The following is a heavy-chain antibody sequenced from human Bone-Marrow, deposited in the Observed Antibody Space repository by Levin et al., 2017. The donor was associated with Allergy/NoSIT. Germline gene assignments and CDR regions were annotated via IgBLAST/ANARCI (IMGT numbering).Heavy chain of an antibody. CDR3: ARGGPYGY. J-gene: IGHJ6*02. Sequence: GGSLRLSCAVSGFTVSNNYMSWVRQAPGKGLEWVSVIYSAGSTYYADSVRGRFTISRDNSKNTLFLQMNSLRADDTAVYYCARGGPYGYWGQGTTVIVSS. D-gene: IGHD6-25*01. CDR2: IYSAGST. V-gene: IGHV3-53*01. CDR1: GFTVSNNY.